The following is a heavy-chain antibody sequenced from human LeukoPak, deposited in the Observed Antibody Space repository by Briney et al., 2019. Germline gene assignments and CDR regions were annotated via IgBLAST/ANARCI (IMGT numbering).Heavy chain of an antibody. D-gene: IGHD6-13*01. V-gene: IGHV3-43*02. CDR3: AKEDYSSSWYALDY. Sequence: GGSLRLSCAASGFPFGDYAIYWVRPGPGKGLEWVSLISGDGGSIYYADSVKGRFTISRDNSKNSLYLQMNSLRTEDTALYYCAKEDYSSSWYALDYWGQGTLVTVSS. J-gene: IGHJ4*02. CDR1: GFPFGDYA. CDR2: ISGDGGSI.